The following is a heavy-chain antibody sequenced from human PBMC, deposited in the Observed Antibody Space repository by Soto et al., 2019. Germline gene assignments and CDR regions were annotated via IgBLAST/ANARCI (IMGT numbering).Heavy chain of an antibody. CDR3: ARGGSYGGNSEGEIDY. D-gene: IGHD4-17*01. J-gene: IGHJ4*02. Sequence: EVQLVESGGGLVQPGGSLRLSCAASGFTVSSNYMRWDRQAPGKGLEWVSVVYSGGSTYYADSLKGRFTISRDNSKNTLYLQMNSLRAADTAVYYCARGGSYGGNSEGEIDYWGQGTLVTVSS. CDR1: GFTVSSNY. V-gene: IGHV3-66*01. CDR2: VYSGGST.